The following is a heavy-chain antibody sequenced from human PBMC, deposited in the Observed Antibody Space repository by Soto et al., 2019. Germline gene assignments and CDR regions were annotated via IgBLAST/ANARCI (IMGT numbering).Heavy chain of an antibody. CDR3: ARFTREGFWSGYFDY. J-gene: IGHJ4*02. V-gene: IGHV1-18*01. D-gene: IGHD3-3*01. Sequence: QVQLVKSGAEVKKPGASVKVSCKASGYTFTSYGISWVQQAPGQGLEWMGWISAYNGNTNYAQKLQGRVTMTTDTSTSTAYMELRSLRSDDTAVYYCARFTREGFWSGYFDYWGQGTLVTVSS. CDR2: ISAYNGNT. CDR1: GYTFTSYG.